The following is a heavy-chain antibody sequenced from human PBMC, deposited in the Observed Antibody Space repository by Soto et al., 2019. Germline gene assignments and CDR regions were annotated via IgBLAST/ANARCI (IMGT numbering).Heavy chain of an antibody. V-gene: IGHV1-69*02. J-gene: IGHJ5*02. Sequence: QVQLVQSGAEVKKPGSSVKVSCKASGGTFSSYTISWVRQAPGQGLEWMGRIIPILGIANYAQKFQGRVTITADKSTSTAYMELRSVRFEDTDGYYGARWGIAAAGGWVDPWGQGTLVTVSS. CDR3: ARWGIAAAGGWVDP. CDR2: IIPILGIA. CDR1: GGTFSSYT. D-gene: IGHD6-13*01.